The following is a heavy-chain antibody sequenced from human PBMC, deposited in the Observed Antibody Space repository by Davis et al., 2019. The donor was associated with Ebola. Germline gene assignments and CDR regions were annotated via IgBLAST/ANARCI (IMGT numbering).Heavy chain of an antibody. CDR1: GGSVSSGSYY. D-gene: IGHD1-26*01. V-gene: IGHV4-61*01. J-gene: IGHJ4*02. CDR2: IYYSGST. CDR3: ATASGSYYMGFDY. Sequence: SETLSLTCTVSGGSVSSGSYYWSWIRQPPGKGLEWIGYIYYSGSTNYNTSLKSRVTISVDTSKNQFSLKLSSVTAADTAVYYCATASGSYYMGFDYWGQGTLVTVSS.